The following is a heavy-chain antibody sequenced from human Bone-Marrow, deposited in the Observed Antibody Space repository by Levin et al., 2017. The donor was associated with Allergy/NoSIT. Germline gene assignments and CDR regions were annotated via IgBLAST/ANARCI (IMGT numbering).Heavy chain of an antibody. CDR1: GFTFSSYD. J-gene: IGHJ4*02. D-gene: IGHD2-2*01. V-gene: IGHV3-13*04. CDR3: ARVALPRYCTSTSCSDSGYYFDY. CDR2: IGTAADS. Sequence: GGSLRLSCAASGFTFSSYDMHWVRQATGRGLEWVSAIGTAADSYYSGSVKGRFTVSRDNAKNSFYLQMNSLRAGDTAVYYCARVALPRYCTSTSCSDSGYYFDYWGQVTLVTVSS.